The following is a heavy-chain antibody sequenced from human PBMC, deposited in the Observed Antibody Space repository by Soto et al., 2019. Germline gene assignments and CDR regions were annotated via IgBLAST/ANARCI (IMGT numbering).Heavy chain of an antibody. D-gene: IGHD2-2*01. V-gene: IGHV3-23*01. CDR3: AKGGCSSSTCYANC. CDR2: ISAVGDST. J-gene: IGHJ4*02. CDR1: GSTFSSYA. Sequence: EVQLLESGGGLVQPGGSLSLSCAASGSTFSSYAVSWVRQAPGKGLQWVSSISAVGDSTYYADSVKGRFTISRDNSQNTLYLQMSSLRAEDTAVYYCAKGGCSSSTCYANCWGQGTLVTVSS.